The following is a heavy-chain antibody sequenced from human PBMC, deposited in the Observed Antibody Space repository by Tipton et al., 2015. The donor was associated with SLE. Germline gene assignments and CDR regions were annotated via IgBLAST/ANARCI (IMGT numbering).Heavy chain of an antibody. CDR2: IYRDGTT. J-gene: IGHJ4*02. V-gene: IGHV4-38-2*02. CDR1: GYSISSGYF. Sequence: TLSLTCAVSGYSISSGYFWGWIRQPPGKGLEWIGSIYRDGTTHNNPSLKSRVTVSLDTSKNQFSLKLSSVTAADTAVYYCAREARADYWGQGTLVTVSS. CDR3: AREARADY.